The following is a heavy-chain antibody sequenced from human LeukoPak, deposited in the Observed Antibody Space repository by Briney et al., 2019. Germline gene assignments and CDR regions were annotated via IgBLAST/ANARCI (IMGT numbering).Heavy chain of an antibody. D-gene: IGHD4-23*01. V-gene: IGHV4-39*01. CDR1: GGSISSTSHY. J-gene: IGHJ6*03. CDR2: IYYSGTT. Sequence: PSETLSLTCTASGGSISSTSHYWGWIRQPPGKGLEWIGNIYYSGTTYYNPSLKSRVSISVDTSKNWFSLKLSSVTAADRAVYYCARAYTGPTVVTRRYYYMDVWGKGTTVTVSS. CDR3: ARAYTGPTVVTRRYYYMDV.